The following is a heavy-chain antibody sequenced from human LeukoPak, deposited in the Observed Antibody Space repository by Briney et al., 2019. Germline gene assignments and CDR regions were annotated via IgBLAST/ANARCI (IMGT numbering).Heavy chain of an antibody. V-gene: IGHV3-23*01. Sequence: GGSLRLSCTASGFTFSSYAMSWVRQAPGKGLEWVSAISGSGGSIYYADSVKGRFTISRDNSKNTLYLQMNSLRAEDTAVFYCAKDRPYIAVAGGPFDYWGQGTLVTVSS. CDR2: ISGSGGSI. CDR3: AKDRPYIAVAGGPFDY. CDR1: GFTFSSYA. D-gene: IGHD6-19*01. J-gene: IGHJ4*02.